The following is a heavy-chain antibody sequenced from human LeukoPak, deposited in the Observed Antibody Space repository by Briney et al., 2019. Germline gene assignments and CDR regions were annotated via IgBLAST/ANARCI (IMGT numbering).Heavy chain of an antibody. CDR2: IWYDGSNK. J-gene: IGHJ4*02. CDR3: AGEGGATSFDY. V-gene: IGHV3-33*01. CDR1: GFTFSSYG. Sequence: GGSLRLSCAASGFTFSSYGMHWVRQAPGKGLEWVAVIWYDGSNKYYADSVKGRFTISRDNSKNTLYLQMNGLRAEDTAVYYCAGEGGATSFDYWGQGTLVTVSS. D-gene: IGHD1-26*01.